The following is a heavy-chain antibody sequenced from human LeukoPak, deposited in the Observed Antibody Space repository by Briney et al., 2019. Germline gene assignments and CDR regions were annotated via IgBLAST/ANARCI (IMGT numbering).Heavy chain of an antibody. D-gene: IGHD3-3*01. CDR1: GGSISSGSYY. J-gene: IGHJ3*02. CDR2: IYTSGST. Sequence: PSETLSLTCTVSGGSISSGSYYWSWVRQPAGKGLEWLGRIYTSGSTNYNPSLKSRVTISVDTSKNQFSLKLSSVTAADTAVYYCARDLVLEGDAFDIWGQGTMVTVSS. CDR3: ARDLVLEGDAFDI. V-gene: IGHV4-61*02.